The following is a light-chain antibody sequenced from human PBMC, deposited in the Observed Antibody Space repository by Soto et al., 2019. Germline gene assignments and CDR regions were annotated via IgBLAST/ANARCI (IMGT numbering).Light chain of an antibody. Sequence: EIVFTQSPGTLSLSPGDRATLYCRASESVGSNYLAWYQQKPGQAPRLLLYGASSRAIGIPDRFSGSGSGTDFTLIISRLEPEDFAVYYCQHYGTSLPLTFGGGTKVEFK. V-gene: IGKV3-20*01. CDR1: ESVGSNY. CDR3: QHYGTSLPLT. CDR2: GAS. J-gene: IGKJ4*01.